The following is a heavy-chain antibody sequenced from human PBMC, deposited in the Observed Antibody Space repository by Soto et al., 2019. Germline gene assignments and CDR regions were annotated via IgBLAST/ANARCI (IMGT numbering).Heavy chain of an antibody. CDR1: GFTFSSYA. D-gene: IGHD3-10*01. CDR2: VSAGGDMT. Sequence: DVQLLESGGHLVQPGGSLRLSCAASGFTFSSYAMSWVRQAPGKGLEWVSSVSAGGDMTYYSDSVKGRFTISRDNYNNALFLQMNSLRIEDTALYYCARGDGGGSGSPASYYYSGLDVWGQGTTVTVS. V-gene: IGHV3-23*01. J-gene: IGHJ6*02. CDR3: ARGDGGGSGSPASYYYSGLDV.